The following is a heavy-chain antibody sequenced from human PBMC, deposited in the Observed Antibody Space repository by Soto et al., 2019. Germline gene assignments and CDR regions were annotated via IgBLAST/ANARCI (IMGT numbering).Heavy chain of an antibody. CDR1: DDSINSDKYY. Sequence: QLQLQESGPGLVKPSETLSLTCSVSDDSINSDKYYWGWIRQPPGKGLEWIGSIYYRGNDYYNPSLQTRVTISLDTSRSQFSLKLNSVTAADSAVYFCARLEGLATISYYFDFWGPGALVTVSS. CDR2: IYYRGND. CDR3: ARLEGLATISYYFDF. D-gene: IGHD3-9*01. V-gene: IGHV4-39*01. J-gene: IGHJ4*02.